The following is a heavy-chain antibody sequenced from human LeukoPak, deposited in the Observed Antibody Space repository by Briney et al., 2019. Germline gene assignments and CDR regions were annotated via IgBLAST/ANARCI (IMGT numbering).Heavy chain of an antibody. CDR2: ISHSGTT. J-gene: IGHJ4*02. Sequence: SETLSLTCVVSGGSIRTYSWNWIRQSPGKGLEWIGYISHSGTTSYRSSLKSRVTISVDTSKNQLSLKLASVTAADTAVYFCARWDDSAWAFGSWGPGTLVTVSS. D-gene: IGHD6-19*01. CDR1: GGSIRTYS. CDR3: ARWDDSAWAFGS. V-gene: IGHV4-59*08.